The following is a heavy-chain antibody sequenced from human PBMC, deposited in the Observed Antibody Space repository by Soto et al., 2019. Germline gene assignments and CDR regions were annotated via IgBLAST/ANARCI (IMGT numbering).Heavy chain of an antibody. V-gene: IGHV3-11*01. Sequence: GGSLRLSCAASGFTFSDYYMSWIRQAPGKGLEWVSYISSSGSTIYYADSVKGRFTISRDNAKNSLYLQMSSLRAEDTAVYYCASSLVLGYCSSTSCYADYWGQGTLVTVSS. CDR2: ISSSGSTI. D-gene: IGHD2-2*01. CDR3: ASSLVLGYCSSTSCYADY. CDR1: GFTFSDYY. J-gene: IGHJ4*02.